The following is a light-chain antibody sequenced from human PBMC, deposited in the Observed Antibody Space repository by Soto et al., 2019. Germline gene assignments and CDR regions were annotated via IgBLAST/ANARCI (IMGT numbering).Light chain of an antibody. CDR2: DVS. Sequence: QSVLTQPASVSGSPGQSITISCTGTSSDVGAYNYDSWYQQYPGEAPKVINYDVSHRPAGVSNRFSGSKSGNTASLTISGLQTQDEADYYCSSYTSATTYVFGTGTKVTVL. J-gene: IGLJ1*01. V-gene: IGLV2-14*01. CDR3: SSYTSATTYV. CDR1: SSDVGAYNY.